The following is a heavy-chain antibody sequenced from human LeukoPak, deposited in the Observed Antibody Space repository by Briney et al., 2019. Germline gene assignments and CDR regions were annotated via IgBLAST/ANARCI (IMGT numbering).Heavy chain of an antibody. J-gene: IGHJ4*02. Sequence: GGSLRLSCAASGFTFSAYGMHWVRQAPGKGPEWVAVIWYDGRNKDYGDSVKGRFTTSRDNSNNTVYLQMNSLRAEDTAVYYCARESLAYCDGDCYSAPDFWGQGTLVTVSS. CDR1: GFTFSAYG. D-gene: IGHD2-21*02. CDR3: ARESLAYCDGDCYSAPDF. CDR2: IWYDGRNK. V-gene: IGHV3-33*01.